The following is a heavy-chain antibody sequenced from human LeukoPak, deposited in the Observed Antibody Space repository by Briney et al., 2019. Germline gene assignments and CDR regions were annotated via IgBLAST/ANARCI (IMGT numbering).Heavy chain of an antibody. Sequence: QTGGSLRLSCAASGFTFSDYWMHWVRQAPGKGLVWVSRINSDGSSTIYADSVKGRFTISRDNAKNTLCLQMNSLRAEDTAVYYCARDTPKGLYYYGMDVWGQGTTVTVSS. J-gene: IGHJ6*02. CDR2: INSDGSST. CDR3: ARDTPKGLYYYGMDV. D-gene: IGHD3-16*01. CDR1: GFTFSDYW. V-gene: IGHV3-74*01.